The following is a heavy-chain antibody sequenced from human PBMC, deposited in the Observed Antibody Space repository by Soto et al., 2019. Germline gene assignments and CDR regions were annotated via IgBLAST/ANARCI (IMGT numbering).Heavy chain of an antibody. V-gene: IGHV3-21*01. CDR3: AREPLRAALATMDV. Sequence: EVQLVESGGGLVKPGGSLRLSCAASGFTFSSYSMNWVRQAPGKGLEWVSFISTSRYVYYADSVKGRFTISRDNAKNSLYLQMNSLRAEDTAVYHLAREPLRAALATMDVWGQGTTVTVSS. CDR2: ISTSRYV. D-gene: IGHD2-15*01. CDR1: GFTFSSYS. J-gene: IGHJ6*02.